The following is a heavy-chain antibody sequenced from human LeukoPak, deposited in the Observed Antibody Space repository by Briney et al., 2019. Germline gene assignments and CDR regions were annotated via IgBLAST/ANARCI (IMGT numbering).Heavy chain of an antibody. CDR2: IYYSGST. J-gene: IGHJ3*02. V-gene: IGHV4-39*01. D-gene: IGHD5-18*01. CDR3: ARHFQLDARDAFDI. Sequence: SETLSLTCTVSGGSLSSSSYYWGWIRQPPGKGLEWIGSIYYSGSTYYNPSLKSRVTISVDTSKNQFSLKLSSVTAADTAVYYCARHFQLDARDAFDIWGQGTMVTVSS. CDR1: GGSLSSSSYY.